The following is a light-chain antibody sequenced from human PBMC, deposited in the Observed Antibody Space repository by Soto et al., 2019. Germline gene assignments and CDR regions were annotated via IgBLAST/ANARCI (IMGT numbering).Light chain of an antibody. Sequence: DIQMTQSPSTLSASVGDRVTITCRASHSITNWLAWYQQKPGKAPKVLIYDVSTLGSGVPSRFSGSGSGTEFTLTICSLQADDFATQYYQQFDSYPSTTFGGGTKVDIK. V-gene: IGKV1-5*01. J-gene: IGKJ4*01. CDR3: QQFDSYPSTT. CDR2: DVS. CDR1: HSITNW.